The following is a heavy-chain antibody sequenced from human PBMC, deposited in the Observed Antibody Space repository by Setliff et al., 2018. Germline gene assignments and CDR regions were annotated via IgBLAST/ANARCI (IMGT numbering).Heavy chain of an antibody. CDR2: VYYSGYT. J-gene: IGHJ6*03. V-gene: IGHV4-39*07. CDR3: ARDNRARHYMDV. CDR1: GGSVSSTSHY. D-gene: IGHD3-10*01. Sequence: SETLSLTCNVSGGSVSSTSHYWGWIRQPPGKGMEWIGSVYYSGYTYYNPSLQSRVTISVDMSKNQFSLNLSSVTAADTAVYYCARDNRARHYMDVWGKGTTVTVSS.